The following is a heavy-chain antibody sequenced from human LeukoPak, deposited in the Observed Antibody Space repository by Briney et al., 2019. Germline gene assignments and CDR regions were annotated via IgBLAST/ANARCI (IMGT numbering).Heavy chain of an antibody. CDR2: IYHSGKT. CDR3: ARHEYYYDSSGAYDY. D-gene: IGHD3-22*01. V-gene: IGHV4-38-2*02. Sequence: SETLSLTCTVSGYSISNGYYWGWIRQSPGEGLEWIGNIYHSGKTYYNPSLKSRVIILMDTSKNEFSLKLSSVTAADTAVYYCARHEYYYDSSGAYDYWGQGTLVTVSS. CDR1: GYSISNGYY. J-gene: IGHJ4*02.